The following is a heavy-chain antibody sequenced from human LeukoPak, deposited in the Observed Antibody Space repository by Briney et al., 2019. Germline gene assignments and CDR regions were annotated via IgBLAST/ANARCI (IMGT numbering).Heavy chain of an antibody. Sequence: ASVTVSCKASGYILTSYDMNWVRQAPGQGPEYIGWMNPASGNTVYAQKFQGRVTMTWDTSINTAYMELRSLRYEDTAVYYCARPTNRPSRYYGMDVWGQGTTVTVSS. J-gene: IGHJ6*02. CDR3: ARPTNRPSRYYGMDV. CDR2: MNPASGNT. CDR1: GYILTSYD. D-gene: IGHD2-8*01. V-gene: IGHV1-8*01.